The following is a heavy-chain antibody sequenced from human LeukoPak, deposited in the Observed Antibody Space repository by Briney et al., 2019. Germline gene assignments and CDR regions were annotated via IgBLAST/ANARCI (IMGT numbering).Heavy chain of an antibody. CDR3: ARDVVPYCSGGSCYGWFDP. CDR1: GYTFTSYG. D-gene: IGHD2-15*01. CDR2: ISAYNGNT. Sequence: GASVKVSCKASGYTFTSYGISWVRQAPGQRLEWMGWISAYNGNTNYAQKLQGRVTMTTDTSTSTAYMELRSLRSDDTAVYYCARDVVPYCSGGSCYGWFDPWGQGTLVTVSS. J-gene: IGHJ5*02. V-gene: IGHV1-18*01.